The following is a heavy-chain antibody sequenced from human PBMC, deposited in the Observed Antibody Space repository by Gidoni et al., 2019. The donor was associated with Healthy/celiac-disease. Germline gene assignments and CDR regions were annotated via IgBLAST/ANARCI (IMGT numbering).Heavy chain of an antibody. Sequence: QVQLQESGPGLVKPSETLSLTCTVSGGSISSYYWSWIRQPPGKGLEWIGYIYYSGSTNYNPSLKSRVTISVDTSKNQFSLKLSSVTAADTAVYYCARVSEWDGYTHYWYFDLWGRGTLVTVSS. J-gene: IGHJ2*01. CDR3: ARVSEWDGYTHYWYFDL. V-gene: IGHV4-59*01. CDR2: IYYSGST. CDR1: GGSISSYY. D-gene: IGHD1-26*01.